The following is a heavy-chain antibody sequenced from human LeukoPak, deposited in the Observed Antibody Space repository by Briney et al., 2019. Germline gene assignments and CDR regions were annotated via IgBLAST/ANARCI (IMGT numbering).Heavy chain of an antibody. Sequence: PGGSLRLSCAASGFIFSNFAMHWVRQAPGKGLEWVALISYAGSHTYYADSMKCRFTISRDNSRDVLYMQMTSLRGDDSAVYYCAREEQELVRDYYYYMDVWGRGTRSPSP. D-gene: IGHD6-13*01. CDR3: AREEQELVRDYYYYMDV. J-gene: IGHJ6*03. CDR1: GFIFSNFA. CDR2: ISYAGSHT. V-gene: IGHV3-30*01.